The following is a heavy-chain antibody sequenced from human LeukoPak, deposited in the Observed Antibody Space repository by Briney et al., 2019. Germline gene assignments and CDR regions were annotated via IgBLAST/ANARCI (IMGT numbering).Heavy chain of an antibody. J-gene: IGHJ2*01. D-gene: IGHD3-22*01. Sequence: SVKVSCKASGGTFSSYAISWVRQAPGQGLEWMGGIIPIFGTANYAQKLQGRVTITADKSTSTAYMELSSLRSEDTAVYYCARDREKGYDWGHFDLWGRGTLVTVSS. CDR1: GGTFSSYA. CDR3: ARDREKGYDWGHFDL. V-gene: IGHV1-69*06. CDR2: IIPIFGTA.